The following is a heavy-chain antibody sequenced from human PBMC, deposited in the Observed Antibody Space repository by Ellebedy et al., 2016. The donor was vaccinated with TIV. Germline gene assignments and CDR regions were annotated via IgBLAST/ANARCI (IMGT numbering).Heavy chain of an antibody. J-gene: IGHJ5*02. Sequence: GESLKISXAASGFTFSSYAMSWVRQAPGKGLEWVSAISGSGGSTYYADSVKGRFTISRDNSKNTLYLQMNSLRAEDTAVYYCARGPCRTSCYLDNWFDPWGQGTLVTVSS. D-gene: IGHD2-2*01. V-gene: IGHV3-23*01. CDR3: ARGPCRTSCYLDNWFDP. CDR2: ISGSGGST. CDR1: GFTFSSYA.